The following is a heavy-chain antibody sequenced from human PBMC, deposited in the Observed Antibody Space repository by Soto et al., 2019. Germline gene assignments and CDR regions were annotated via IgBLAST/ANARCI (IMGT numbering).Heavy chain of an antibody. CDR2: INSDGSST. J-gene: IGHJ6*02. CDR3: ARDSRDYVWGSYRRLGGMDV. D-gene: IGHD3-16*02. Sequence: EVQLVESGGGLVQPGGSLRLSCAASGFTFSSYWMHWVRQAPGKGLVWVSRINSDGSSTSYADSVKGRFTISRDNAKNTLYLQMNSLRAEDTAVYYCARDSRDYVWGSYRRLGGMDVWGQGTTVTVSS. V-gene: IGHV3-74*01. CDR1: GFTFSSYW.